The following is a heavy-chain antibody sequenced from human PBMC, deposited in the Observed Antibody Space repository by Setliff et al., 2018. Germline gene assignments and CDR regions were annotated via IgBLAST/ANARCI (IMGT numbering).Heavy chain of an antibody. CDR3: ARDLDYQYYYETRGRDAFDI. CDR1: GYIFTSYG. Sequence: ASVKVSCKASGYIFTSYGISWVRQAPGQGLEWMGWISSYNGKTNYAQKLQGRVTMTTDTSTSTAYMELRSLRSDDTAVYYCARDLDYQYYYETRGRDAFDIWGRGTMVTVSS. CDR2: ISSYNGKT. J-gene: IGHJ3*02. V-gene: IGHV1-18*01. D-gene: IGHD3-22*01.